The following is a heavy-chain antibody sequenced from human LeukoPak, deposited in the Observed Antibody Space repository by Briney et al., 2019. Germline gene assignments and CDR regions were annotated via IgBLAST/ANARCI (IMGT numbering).Heavy chain of an antibody. V-gene: IGHV4-39*01. Sequence: SETLSLTCTVSGGSISSSSYYWGWIRQPPGKRLEWIGSIYYSGSTYYNPSLKSRVTISVDTSKNQFSLKLSSVTAADTAVYYCASLPEGYYDYVWGSYRSYYFDYWGQGTLVTVSS. CDR1: GGSISSSSYY. CDR3: ASLPEGYYDYVWGSYRSYYFDY. CDR2: IYYSGST. J-gene: IGHJ4*02. D-gene: IGHD3-16*02.